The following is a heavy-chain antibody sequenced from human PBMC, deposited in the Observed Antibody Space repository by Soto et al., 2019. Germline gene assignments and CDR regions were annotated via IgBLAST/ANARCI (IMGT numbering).Heavy chain of an antibody. Sequence: ASVKVSCKASGYTFTSYAMHWVRQAPGQRLEWMGWINAGNGNTKYSQKFQGRVTITRDTSASTAYMELSSLRSEDTAVYYCASGTGGADGTPPYYYGMDVWGQGTTVTVSS. J-gene: IGHJ6*02. D-gene: IGHD6-13*01. CDR2: INAGNGNT. V-gene: IGHV1-3*01. CDR3: ASGTGGADGTPPYYYGMDV. CDR1: GYTFTSYA.